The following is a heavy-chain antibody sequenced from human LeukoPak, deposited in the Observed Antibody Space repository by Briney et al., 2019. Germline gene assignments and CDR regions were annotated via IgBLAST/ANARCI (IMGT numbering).Heavy chain of an antibody. CDR2: VYYSGST. V-gene: IGHV4-59*08. CDR3: ARHVIAETGYLNWIDP. D-gene: IGHD6-13*01. J-gene: IGHJ5*02. CDR1: GGSISSYY. Sequence: PSETLSLTCTVSGGSISSYYWSWIRQSPGKGLEWIGYVYYSGSTDYNPSLKSRVTISVDTSKNQFSLKLRSVTAADTAVYYCARHVIAETGYLNWIDPWGQGTLVTVSS.